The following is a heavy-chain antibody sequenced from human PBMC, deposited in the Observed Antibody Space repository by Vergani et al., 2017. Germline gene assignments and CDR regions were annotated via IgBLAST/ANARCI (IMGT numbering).Heavy chain of an antibody. V-gene: IGHV3-7*01. J-gene: IGHJ1*01. Sequence: EVHLEESGGGLVQPGGSLRLSCAASGFTFGDYYMAWIRLAPGKGLDWVASIKRDGTETLYVDSVKGRFTISRDNAKTTLYLQMNSLRDEDRGVYYCARISGGSAPYLQYWGQGTLVTVAS. CDR3: ARISGGSAPYLQY. D-gene: IGHD2-15*01. CDR2: IKRDGTET. CDR1: GFTFGDYY.